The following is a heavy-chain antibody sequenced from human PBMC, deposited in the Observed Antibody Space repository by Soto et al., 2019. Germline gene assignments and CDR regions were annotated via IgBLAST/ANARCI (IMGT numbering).Heavy chain of an antibody. Sequence: ASVKVSCKGSGYSFTGYYMHWLRQAPGQGLEWMGWINPNSGGPNYAQKFQGRVTMTRDTSISTAYMELSRLRSDDTAVYYCARVIRGWATHPLYYFDYWGQGTLVTVSS. CDR1: GYSFTGYY. V-gene: IGHV1-2*02. J-gene: IGHJ4*02. CDR2: INPNSGGP. CDR3: ARVIRGWATHPLYYFDY. D-gene: IGHD3-10*01.